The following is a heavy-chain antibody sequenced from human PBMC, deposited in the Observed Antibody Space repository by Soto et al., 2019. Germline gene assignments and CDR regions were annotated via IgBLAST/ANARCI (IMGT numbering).Heavy chain of an antibody. CDR2: ISGSGGST. CDR3: AKRAVTTRSFDY. J-gene: IGHJ4*02. D-gene: IGHD4-4*01. CDR1: VFTFISYA. V-gene: IGHV3-23*01. Sequence: GWSLRLACASSVFTFISYAMRWVRQAPGKGLEWVSAISGSGGSTYYADSVKGRFTISRDNSKNTLYLQMNSLRAEDTAVYYCAKRAVTTRSFDYWGQGTLVTVSS.